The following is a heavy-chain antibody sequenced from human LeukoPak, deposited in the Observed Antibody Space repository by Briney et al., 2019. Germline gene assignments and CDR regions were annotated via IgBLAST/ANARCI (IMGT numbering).Heavy chain of an antibody. D-gene: IGHD3-10*01. V-gene: IGHV3-30*01. CDR2: ISSGGTYT. CDR3: ARDSTYYYESGSSGPHYFDN. J-gene: IGHJ4*02. Sequence: PGGSLRLSCAASGFTFSNSAMHWVRQAPGRGLEWVSPISSGGTYTYYADSVKGRFTISRANSNNTLYLQLNSLRAEDTAVYYCARDSTYYYESGSSGPHYFDNWGQGTLVTVS. CDR1: GFTFSNSA.